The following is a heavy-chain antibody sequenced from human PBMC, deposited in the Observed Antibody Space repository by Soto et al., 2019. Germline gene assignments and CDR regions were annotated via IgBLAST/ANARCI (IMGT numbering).Heavy chain of an antibody. CDR3: ARTVYGSGSYYPDGGMDV. D-gene: IGHD3-10*01. V-gene: IGHV4-31*03. CDR1: GGSISSGGYY. CDR2: MYYSGST. J-gene: IGHJ6*02. Sequence: QVQLQESGPGLVKPSQTLSLTCTVSGGSISSGGYYWSWIRQHPGKGLEWIGYMYYSGSTYYNPSLKSRVTISVDTSKNQFSLKLSSVTAADTAVYYCARTVYGSGSYYPDGGMDVWGQGTTVTVSS.